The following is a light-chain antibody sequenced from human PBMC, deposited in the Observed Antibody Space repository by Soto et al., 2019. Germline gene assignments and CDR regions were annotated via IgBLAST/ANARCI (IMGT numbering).Light chain of an antibody. CDR2: GNT. V-gene: IGLV1-40*01. CDR3: QSYDSSLTALYV. J-gene: IGLJ1*01. CDR1: SSNIGAGYD. Sequence: QSVLTQPRSESGAPGQRVTISCTGSSSNIGAGYDVQWYQQLPGTAPKLLMYGNTNRPSGVPDRFSGSKSGTLASLAITGLQAEDEADYYCQSYDSSLTALYVFGTGTKVTVL.